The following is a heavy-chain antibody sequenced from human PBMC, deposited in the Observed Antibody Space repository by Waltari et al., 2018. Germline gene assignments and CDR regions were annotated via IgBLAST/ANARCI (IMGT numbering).Heavy chain of an antibody. CDR2: ISGSGGST. CDR3: AIFGELTPFDY. Sequence: EVQLLESGGGLVQPGGSLRLSCSASGFTFSSYSMSWVRQAPGKGLEWVSAISGSGGSTYYADSVKGRFTISRDNSKNTLYLQMNSLGAEDTAVYYCAIFGELTPFDYWGQGTLVTVSS. J-gene: IGHJ4*02. CDR1: GFTFSSYS. V-gene: IGHV3-23*01. D-gene: IGHD3-10*01.